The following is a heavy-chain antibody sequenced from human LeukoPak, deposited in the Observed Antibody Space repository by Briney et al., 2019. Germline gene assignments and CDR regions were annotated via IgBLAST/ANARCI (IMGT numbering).Heavy chain of an antibody. Sequence: ASVKVSCKASGYTFTNYEINWVRQATGQGLEWMGWMNPNSGNTAYAQKFQGRVAMIRTTSTSTAYMQLSSLTSEDTVVYYCARTSLYATNHDAFDIWGQGTMVTVSS. J-gene: IGHJ3*02. CDR1: GYTFTNYE. CDR3: ARTSLYATNHDAFDI. V-gene: IGHV1-8*01. CDR2: MNPNSGNT. D-gene: IGHD2-8*01.